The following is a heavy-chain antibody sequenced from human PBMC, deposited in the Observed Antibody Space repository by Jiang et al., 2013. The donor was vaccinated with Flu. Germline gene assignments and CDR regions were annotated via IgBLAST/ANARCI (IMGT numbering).Heavy chain of an antibody. CDR2: IITWEH. V-gene: IGHV4-30-4*01. CDR1: GGSISSGDYY. Sequence: PGLVKPSQTLSLTCTVSGGSISSGDYYWSWIRQPPGKGLEWIGYIITWEHLLXPSLKSRVTISVDTSKNQXSLKLSSVTAADTAVYYCARTGTTVSFDYWGQGTLVTVSS. CDR3: ARTGTTVSFDY. D-gene: IGHD1-1*01. J-gene: IGHJ4*02.